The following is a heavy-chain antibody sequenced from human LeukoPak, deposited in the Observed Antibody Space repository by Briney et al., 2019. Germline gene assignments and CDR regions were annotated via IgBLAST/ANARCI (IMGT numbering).Heavy chain of an antibody. Sequence: GASVMVSCKASGYTFTSYDINWVRQATGQGLEWMGWMNPNSGNTGYAQKFQGRVTMTRNTSISTAYMELSSLRSEDTAVYYCARNYDFWIKRYGAQYYGMDVWGQGTTVTVSS. CDR3: ARNYDFWIKRYGAQYYGMDV. CDR2: MNPNSGNT. J-gene: IGHJ6*02. CDR1: GYTFTSYD. D-gene: IGHD3-3*01. V-gene: IGHV1-8*01.